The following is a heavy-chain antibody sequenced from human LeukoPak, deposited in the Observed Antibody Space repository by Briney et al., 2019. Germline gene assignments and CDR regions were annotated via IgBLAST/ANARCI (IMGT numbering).Heavy chain of an antibody. CDR1: GFTFSSYA. CDR3: AASATVTRAFDY. CDR2: ISGSGGST. Sequence: GGSLRLSCAASGFTFSSYAMGWVRQAPGKGLEWVSAISGSGGSTYYADSVKGRFTISRDNSKNTLYLQMNSLRAEDTAVYYCAASATVTRAFDYWGQGTLVTVSS. J-gene: IGHJ4*02. V-gene: IGHV3-23*01. D-gene: IGHD4-17*01.